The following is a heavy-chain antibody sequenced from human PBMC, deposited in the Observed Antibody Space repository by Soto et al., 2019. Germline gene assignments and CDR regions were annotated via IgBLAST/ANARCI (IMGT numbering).Heavy chain of an antibody. CDR1: GGSFSGYY. J-gene: IGHJ3*02. CDR3: ARGGGLIDAFDI. Sequence: QVQLQQWGAGLLKPSETLSLTCAVYGGSFSGYYWSWIRQPPGKGLEWIGEINHSGSTNYNPSLKSRVTLSVDTSKNQFSLKLSSVTAADTAVYYCARGGGLIDAFDIWGQGTMVTVSS. CDR2: INHSGST. V-gene: IGHV4-34*01.